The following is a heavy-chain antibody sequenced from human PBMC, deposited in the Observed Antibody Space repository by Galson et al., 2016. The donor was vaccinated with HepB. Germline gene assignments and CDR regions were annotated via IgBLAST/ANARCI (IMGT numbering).Heavy chain of an antibody. CDR3: ARGDNPDYGDYASAYYYMDG. CDR1: GNSISSGDYY. J-gene: IGHJ6*03. D-gene: IGHD4-17*01. Sequence: SETLSLTCTVSGNSISSGDYYWSWIRQPPGKGLEWIGEINHSGSTNYNPSLKSRVTISVDTSKNQFSLKLSSVTAADTAVYYCARGDNPDYGDYASAYYYMDGWGKGTTVTVSS. V-gene: IGHV4-39*07. CDR2: INHSGST.